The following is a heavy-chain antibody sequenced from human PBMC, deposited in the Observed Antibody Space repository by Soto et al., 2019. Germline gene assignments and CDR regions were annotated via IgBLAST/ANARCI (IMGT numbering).Heavy chain of an antibody. J-gene: IGHJ4*02. CDR2: MNPYSGNT. Sequence: ASVEVSCKASGYTFTNNDINWVRQAAGQGLEWMGWMNPYSGNTGYARNFHGRVTMTRDNSITTAYMELSSLRSEDTAVYYCVRAPSDYYSADYFDNWGQGTLVTVSS. CDR3: VRAPSDYYSADYFDN. V-gene: IGHV1-8*01. D-gene: IGHD2-21*01. CDR1: GYTFTNND.